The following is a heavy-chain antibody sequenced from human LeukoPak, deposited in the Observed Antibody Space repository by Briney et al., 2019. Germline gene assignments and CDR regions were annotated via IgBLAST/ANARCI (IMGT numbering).Heavy chain of an antibody. CDR3: ARETELLDYYGMDV. CDR1: GFTFSSYA. D-gene: IGHD1-26*01. CDR2: ISYDGSNK. Sequence: GGSLRLSCAASGFTFSSYAMHWVRQAPAKGLEWVAVISYDGSNKYYADSVKGRFTISRDNSKNTLYLQMNSLRAEDTAVYYCARETELLDYYGMDVWGQGTTVTVSS. J-gene: IGHJ6*02. V-gene: IGHV3-30*04.